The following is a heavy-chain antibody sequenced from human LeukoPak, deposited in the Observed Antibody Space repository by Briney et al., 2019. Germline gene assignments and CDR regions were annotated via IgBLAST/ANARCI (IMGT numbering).Heavy chain of an antibody. J-gene: IGHJ4*02. D-gene: IGHD6-13*01. CDR3: ARGLVVDSSSWGY. V-gene: IGHV1-3*01. CDR1: GYTFTSYA. Sequence: ASVKVSCKASGYTFTSYAMHWVRQAPGQRLEWMGWINAGNGNTKYPQKFQGRVTITRDTSASTAYMELSSLRSEDTAVYYCARGLVVDSSSWGYWGQGTLVTVSS. CDR2: INAGNGNT.